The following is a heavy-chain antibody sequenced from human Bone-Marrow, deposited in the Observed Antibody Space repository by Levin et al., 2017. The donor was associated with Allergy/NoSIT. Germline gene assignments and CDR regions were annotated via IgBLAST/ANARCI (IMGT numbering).Heavy chain of an antibody. V-gene: IGHV3-30-3*01. CDR3: ARPGGPRYSGYDYGMDV. J-gene: IGHJ6*02. D-gene: IGHD5-12*01. CDR2: ISYDGNDK. CDR1: GFNFSSHT. Sequence: GGSLRLSCAASGFNFSSHTMHWVRQAPGKGLEWVAIISYDGNDKYYADSVKGRFTISRDNSKNTLYLQMNSLRTEDTAVYYCARPGGPRYSGYDYGMDVWGRGTTVTVFS.